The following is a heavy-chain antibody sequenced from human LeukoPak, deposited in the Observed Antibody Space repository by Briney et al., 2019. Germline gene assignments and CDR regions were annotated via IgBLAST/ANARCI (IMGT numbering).Heavy chain of an antibody. CDR1: GGSISSSSYY. CDR2: IYYSGST. D-gene: IGHD2-2*02. Sequence: SETLSLTCTVSGGSISSSSYYWGWIRQPPGKGLEWIGSIYYSGSTYYNPSLKSRVTISVDTSKNQFSLKLSSVTAADTAMYYCARRDIVVVPAAIGAGAFDIWGQGTMVTVSS. CDR3: ARRDIVVVPAAIGAGAFDI. V-gene: IGHV4-39*01. J-gene: IGHJ3*02.